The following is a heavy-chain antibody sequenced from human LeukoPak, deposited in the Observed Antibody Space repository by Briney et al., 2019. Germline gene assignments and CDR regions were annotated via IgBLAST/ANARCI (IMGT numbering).Heavy chain of an antibody. CDR3: ARDLGLYGGQGD. D-gene: IGHD4-23*01. J-gene: IGHJ4*02. CDR1: GFTFDDYA. CDR2: ISWNSGSI. V-gene: IGHV3-9*01. Sequence: PGRSLRLSCAASGFTFDDYAMHWVRQAPGKGLEWVSGISWNSGSIGYADSVKGRFTISRDNSKNTLYLQMNSLRAEDTAVYYCARDLGLYGGQGDWGQGTLVTVSS.